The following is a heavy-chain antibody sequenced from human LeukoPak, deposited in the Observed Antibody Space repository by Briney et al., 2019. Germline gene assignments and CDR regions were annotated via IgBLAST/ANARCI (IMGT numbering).Heavy chain of an antibody. CDR2: IYSGGST. CDR1: GFTVSSNY. CDR3: ARSLAAAGPYYYYYYMDV. D-gene: IGHD6-13*01. Sequence: GGSLRFSCAASGFTVSSNYMSWVRQAPGKGLEWVSVIYSGGSTYYADSVKGRFTISRDNSKNTLYLQMNSLRAEDTAVYYCARSLAAAGPYYYYYYMDVWGKGTTVTVSS. V-gene: IGHV3-53*01. J-gene: IGHJ6*03.